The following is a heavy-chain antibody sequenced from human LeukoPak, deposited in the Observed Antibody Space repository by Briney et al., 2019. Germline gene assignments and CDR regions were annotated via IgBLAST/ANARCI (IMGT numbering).Heavy chain of an antibody. CDR1: GGSISSSSYY. CDR3: ARASRLYCSSTSCYQRHPSAFDI. CDR2: IYTSGST. V-gene: IGHV4-61*05. J-gene: IGHJ3*02. Sequence: SETLSLTCTVSGGSISSSSYYWGWIRQPPGKGLEWIGRIYTSGSTNYNPSLKSRVTMSVDTSKNQFSLKLSSVTAADTAVYYCARASRLYCSSTSCYQRHPSAFDIWGQGTMVTVSS. D-gene: IGHD2-2*01.